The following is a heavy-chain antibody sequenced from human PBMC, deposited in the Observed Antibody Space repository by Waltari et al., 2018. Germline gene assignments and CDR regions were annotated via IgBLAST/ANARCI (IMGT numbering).Heavy chain of an antibody. CDR1: VDSIRRSDYY. CDR3: ARQRPAALVAWFDS. Sequence: QLQLQESGPGLVKPSETLSLSCTVPVDSIRRSDYYWGWIHQPPGKGLEWIGSVDDSGNSYYNPSLKSRVDISTDTSKNQLSLRLTSVTAADSAVYHCARQRPAALVAWFDSWGQGTPVIVSS. V-gene: IGHV4-39*07. D-gene: IGHD2-2*01. CDR2: VDDSGNS. J-gene: IGHJ5*01.